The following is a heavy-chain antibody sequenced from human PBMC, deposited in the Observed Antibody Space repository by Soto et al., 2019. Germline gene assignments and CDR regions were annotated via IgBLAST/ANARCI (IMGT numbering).Heavy chain of an antibody. CDR3: ARVPSSGSYRSYSYFGMDV. V-gene: IGHV3-48*02. Sequence: EVQLVESGGGLVQPGGSLRVSCAASGFTLRTYSLNWVRQAPGRGLEWISYISSSGSTIYYADSLKGLFTVSRDNAKNSLSLQMNSLRDEDTAVYYCARVPSSGSYRSYSYFGMDVWGPGTTVTVSS. CDR2: ISSSGSTI. J-gene: IGHJ6*02. CDR1: GFTLRTYS. D-gene: IGHD1-26*01.